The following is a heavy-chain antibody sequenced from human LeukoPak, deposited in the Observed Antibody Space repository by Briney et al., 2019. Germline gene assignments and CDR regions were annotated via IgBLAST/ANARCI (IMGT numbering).Heavy chain of an antibody. J-gene: IGHJ4*02. D-gene: IGHD3-22*01. CDR2: IYYSGST. CDR3: ARASGGYYWDFDY. CDR1: GGSISSSSYY. Sequence: SETLSLTCTVSGGSISSSSYYWGWIRQPPGKGLEWIGSIYYSGSTYYNPSLKSRVTISVDTSKNQFSLKLSSVTAADTAVYYCARASGGYYWDFDYWGQGTLVTVSS. V-gene: IGHV4-39*01.